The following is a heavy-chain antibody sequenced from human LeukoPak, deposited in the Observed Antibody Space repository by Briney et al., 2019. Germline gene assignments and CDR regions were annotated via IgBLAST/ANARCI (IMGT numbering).Heavy chain of an antibody. Sequence: PGGSLRLSCAASGFILSNYAMHWVRQAPGKGLEWVALISSDGSKIYYADSVKGRFTISRDNSRNTLYLQMNSLRAEDSAVYYCASPRGSRSEQHLVWFDPWGQGTLVTVSS. J-gene: IGHJ5*02. CDR2: ISSDGSKI. CDR3: ASPRGSRSEQHLVWFDP. D-gene: IGHD6-13*01. V-gene: IGHV3-30*04. CDR1: GFILSNYA.